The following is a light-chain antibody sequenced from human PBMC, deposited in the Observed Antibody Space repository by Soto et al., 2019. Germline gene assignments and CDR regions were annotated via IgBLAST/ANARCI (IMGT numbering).Light chain of an antibody. CDR2: LNSDGSH. CDR3: QTWVTGMV. CDR1: SGHSSYA. V-gene: IGLV4-69*02. J-gene: IGLJ2*01. Sequence: QPVLTQSPSASASLGASVKLTCTLSSGHSSYAIAWHQQQPEKGPRYLMKLNSDGSHTKGDGIPDRFSGSSSGAERYLTISSLQSEDEADYYCQTWVTGMVFGGGTKLTVL.